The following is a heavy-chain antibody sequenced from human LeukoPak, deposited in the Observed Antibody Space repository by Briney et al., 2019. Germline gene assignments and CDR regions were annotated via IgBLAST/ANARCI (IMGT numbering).Heavy chain of an antibody. CDR2: IYYSGST. D-gene: IGHD5-18*01. Sequence: SETLSLTCTVSGGSISSYYWSWIRQPPGKGLEWIGYIYYSGSTNYNPSLKSRVTISVDTSKNQFSLKLGSVTAADTAVYYCARHRPDTAVVPGWFDPWGQGTLVTVSS. CDR1: GGSISSYY. J-gene: IGHJ5*02. CDR3: ARHRPDTAVVPGWFDP. V-gene: IGHV4-59*08.